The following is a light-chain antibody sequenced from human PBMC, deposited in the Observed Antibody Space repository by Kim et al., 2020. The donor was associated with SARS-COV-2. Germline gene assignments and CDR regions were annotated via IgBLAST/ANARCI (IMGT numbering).Light chain of an antibody. J-gene: IGKJ4*01. Sequence: SPGERGTLSCRASQSVSSSSLAWYQQKPGQAPRLLIYGASSRATGIPDRFSGSGSGTDFTLIISRLEPEDFAVYYCQQYGSSTLTFGGGTKVDIK. V-gene: IGKV3-20*01. CDR3: QQYGSSTLT. CDR1: QSVSSSS. CDR2: GAS.